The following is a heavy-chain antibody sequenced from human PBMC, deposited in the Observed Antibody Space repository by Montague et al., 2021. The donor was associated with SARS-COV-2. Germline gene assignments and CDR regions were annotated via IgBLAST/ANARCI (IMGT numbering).Heavy chain of an antibody. CDR3: ARLGLRYFDWLLLGEGYFDY. V-gene: IGHV4-59*08. D-gene: IGHD3-9*01. J-gene: IGHJ4*02. Sequence: SETLSLTCTVSGVSVSDYTWSWIRQPQGKGPVWAGDVLCNKGTNINPSLKSRVTISVGTSKNQFSLKLSSVTAADTAVYYCARLGLRYFDWLLLGEGYFDYWGQGTLVTVSS. CDR1: GVSVSDYT. CDR2: VLCNKGT.